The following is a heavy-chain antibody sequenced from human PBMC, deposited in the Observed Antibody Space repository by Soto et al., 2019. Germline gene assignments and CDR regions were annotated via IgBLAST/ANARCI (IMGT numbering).Heavy chain of an antibody. Sequence: QVQLVQSGAEVRKPGSSVRVSCRASGGSFSTSAISWVRQAPGQGLEWMGGIVPVFGTPNYAQKFQDRVIIHADESTTTAYMELSRLRSDDTPIYYCARNAVSPSRPSGMDYYFTMDVWGQGTTVTVSS. CDR1: GGSFSTSA. D-gene: IGHD2-21*02. CDR2: IVPVFGTP. V-gene: IGHV1-69*01. CDR3: ARNAVSPSRPSGMDYYFTMDV. J-gene: IGHJ6*02.